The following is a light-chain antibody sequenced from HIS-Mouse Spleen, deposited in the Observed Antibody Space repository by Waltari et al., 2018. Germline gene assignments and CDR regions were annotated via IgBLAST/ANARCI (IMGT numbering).Light chain of an antibody. J-gene: IGKJ1*01. V-gene: IGKV1-9*01. CDR1: HGIISY. CDR2: AAS. Sequence: DIQLTQSPSFLSASVVDRVTITCRASHGIISYLALYQQKPGKAPKLLIYAASTSQSGVPSRFSGSGSGTEFTLTISSLQPEDFATYYCQQLNSYPPTFGQGTKVEIK. CDR3: QQLNSYPPT.